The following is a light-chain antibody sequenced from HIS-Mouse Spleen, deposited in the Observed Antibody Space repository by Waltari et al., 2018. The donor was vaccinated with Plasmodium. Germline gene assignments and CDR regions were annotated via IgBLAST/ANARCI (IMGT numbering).Light chain of an antibody. CDR2: EKN. Sequence: QSVLTQPPSVSAAPGQKVTISCSGSSSNIGTNYVSWYQQLPGTAPKPLIYEKNKRPSGSPDRFAGSKSGTSATLGITGLQTGDEADYYCGTWDSSLSAGVVFGGGTKLTVL. J-gene: IGLJ2*01. CDR1: SSNIGTNY. V-gene: IGLV1-51*01. CDR3: GTWDSSLSAGVV.